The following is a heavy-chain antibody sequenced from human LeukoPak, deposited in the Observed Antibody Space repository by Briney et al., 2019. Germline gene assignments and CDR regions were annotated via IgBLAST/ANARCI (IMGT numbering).Heavy chain of an antibody. CDR2: IKQDGSEK. D-gene: IGHD4-17*01. Sequence: GGSLRLSCAASGFNFSNYWMSWVRQAPGEGLEWVANIKQDGSEKYYVDSVEGRFTISRDNAKNSLFLQMNSLRAEDTAVYYCAREDYGEPFDYWGQGTLVTVSS. J-gene: IGHJ4*02. CDR1: GFNFSNYW. V-gene: IGHV3-7*01. CDR3: AREDYGEPFDY.